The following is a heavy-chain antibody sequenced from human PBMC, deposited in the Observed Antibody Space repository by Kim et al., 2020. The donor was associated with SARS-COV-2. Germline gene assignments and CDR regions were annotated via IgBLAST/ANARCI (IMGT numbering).Heavy chain of an antibody. D-gene: IGHD6-13*01. CDR3: ARDGDSSSWEYGMDV. V-gene: IGHV4-4*07. Sequence: PSLKSRVTMSVDTSKNQFSLKLSSVTAADTAVYYCARDGDSSSWEYGMDVWGQGTKVTVSS. J-gene: IGHJ6*02.